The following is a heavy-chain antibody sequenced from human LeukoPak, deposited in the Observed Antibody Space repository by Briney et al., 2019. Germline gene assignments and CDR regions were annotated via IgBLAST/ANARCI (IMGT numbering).Heavy chain of an antibody. CDR3: ARDLNSATRQIDY. V-gene: IGHV4-39*07. D-gene: IGHD4-23*01. J-gene: IGHJ4*02. CDR2: IYYSGST. Sequence: SETLSHTCPVSGGSHSSSSYYWGWICQPPGKGLEWIGSIYYSGSTYYNSSLKSRVTISVDTSKNQFSLKLSSVTAADTAVYYCARDLNSATRQIDYWGQGTLVTVSS. CDR1: GGSHSSSSYY.